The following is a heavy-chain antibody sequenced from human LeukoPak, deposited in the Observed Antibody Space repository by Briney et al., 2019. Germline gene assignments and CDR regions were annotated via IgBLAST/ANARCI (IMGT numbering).Heavy chain of an antibody. D-gene: IGHD6-13*01. CDR3: AKSGAAGMDV. CDR2: ISYDGSNK. V-gene: IGHV3-30*18. CDR1: GFTFSSYG. Sequence: GGPLRLSCAASGFTFSSYGMHWVRQAPGKGLEWAAVISYDGSNKYYADSVKGRFTISRDNSKNTLYLQMNSLRAEDTAVYYCAKSGAAGMDVWGQGTTVTVSS. J-gene: IGHJ6*02.